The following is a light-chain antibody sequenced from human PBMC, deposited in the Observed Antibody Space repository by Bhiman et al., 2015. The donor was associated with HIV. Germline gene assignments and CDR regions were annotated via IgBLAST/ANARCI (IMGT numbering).Light chain of an antibody. J-gene: IGLJ2*01. CDR2: RND. Sequence: NFILTHALSLSESPGKTVTIYCARDSGAIGSNYVQWYQQRPGHSPTLLIYRNDQRPSGVPPRFSGSIDSYSNSASLTISGLKTEDEAVYYCQSYDTTIAVVFGGGTKLTVL. V-gene: IGLV6-57*01. CDR1: SGAIGSNY. CDR3: QSYDTTIAVV.